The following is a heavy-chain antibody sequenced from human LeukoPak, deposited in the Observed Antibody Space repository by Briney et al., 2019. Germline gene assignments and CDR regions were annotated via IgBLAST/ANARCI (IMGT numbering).Heavy chain of an antibody. CDR1: GFTFSSYA. CDR3: AKHPWGSSGSRGYFDY. V-gene: IGHV3-23*01. J-gene: IGHJ4*02. CDR2: ISGSGGST. D-gene: IGHD3-10*01. Sequence: GGSLRLSCAASGFTFSSYAMSWVRQAPGKGLEWVSAISGSGGSTYYADSVKGRFTISRDNSKNTLYLQMNSLRAEDTAVYYCAKHPWGSSGSRGYFDYWGQGTLVTVSS.